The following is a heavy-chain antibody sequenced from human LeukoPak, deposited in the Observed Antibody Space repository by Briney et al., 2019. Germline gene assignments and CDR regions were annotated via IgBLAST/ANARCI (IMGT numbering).Heavy chain of an antibody. CDR2: IYSGGST. V-gene: IGHV3-53*01. Sequence: GGSLRLSCAASGFTVSSNYMSWVRQAPGKGLEWVSVIYSGGSTYYADSVKGRFTISRDNSKNTLYLQMNSLRAEDTAVYYCAKVAATPYGMDVWGQGTTVTVSS. D-gene: IGHD2-15*01. CDR3: AKVAATPYGMDV. J-gene: IGHJ6*02. CDR1: GFTVSSNY.